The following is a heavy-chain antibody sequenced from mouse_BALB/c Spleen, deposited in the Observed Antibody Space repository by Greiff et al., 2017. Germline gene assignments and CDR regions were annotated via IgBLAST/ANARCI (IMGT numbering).Heavy chain of an antibody. V-gene: IGHV14-3*02. CDR2: IDPANGNT. CDR1: GFNIKDTY. J-gene: IGHJ4*01. D-gene: IGHD1-2*01. CDR3: ARRLRYAMDY. Sequence: VQLKQSGAELVKPGASVKLSCTASGFNIKDTYMHWVKQRPEQGLEWIGRIDPANGNTKYDPKFQGMATITADTSSNPAYLQLSSLTSEDTAVYYCARRLRYAMDYWGQGTSVTVSS.